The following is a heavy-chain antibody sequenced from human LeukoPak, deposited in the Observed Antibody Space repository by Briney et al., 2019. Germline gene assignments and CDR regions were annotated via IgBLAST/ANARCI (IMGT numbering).Heavy chain of an antibody. CDR2: INHFGTT. J-gene: IGHJ6*03. Sequence: SETLSLTCAVFGGSLNDHYSIWIRQPPGQGLEWIGEINHFGTTKYNSSLKSRVTISIDASKKQFSLKLNPVTAADTALYYCARGFNYMDVWGKGTTVTV. CDR3: ARGFNYMDV. V-gene: IGHV4-34*01. CDR1: GGSLNDHY.